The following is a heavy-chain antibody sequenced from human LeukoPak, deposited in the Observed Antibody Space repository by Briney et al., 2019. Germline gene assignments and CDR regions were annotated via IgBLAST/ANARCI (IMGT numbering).Heavy chain of an antibody. CDR1: GFTFSTYA. CDR2: INNSGGST. J-gene: IGHJ4*02. CDR3: AKRRGDYVWGYFDY. D-gene: IGHD3-16*01. Sequence: GGSLRLSCAASGFTFSTYAMSRVRQAPGKGLEWVSTINNSGGSTYYADSVKGRFTISRDNSKNTLYLQMKSLRAEDTAVYYCAKRRGDYVWGYFDYWGQGTLVTVSS. V-gene: IGHV3-23*01.